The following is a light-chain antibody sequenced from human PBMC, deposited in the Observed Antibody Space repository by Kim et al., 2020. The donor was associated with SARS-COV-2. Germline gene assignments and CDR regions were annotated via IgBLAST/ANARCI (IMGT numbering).Light chain of an antibody. V-gene: IGKV3D-15*01. CDR2: GAS. Sequence: EIVMTQSPATLSVSPGERATLSCRASQSVNSNLAWYQQKPGQAPRLLIYGASSRATGISARFSGSGSGTDFALTITSLQSEDFAVYYCQQYSYWPLTFGGGTKVELK. CDR3: QQYSYWPLT. CDR1: QSVNSN. J-gene: IGKJ4*01.